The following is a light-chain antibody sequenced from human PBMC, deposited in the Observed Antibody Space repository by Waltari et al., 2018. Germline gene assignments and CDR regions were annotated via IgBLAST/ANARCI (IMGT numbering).Light chain of an antibody. J-gene: IGKJ4*01. V-gene: IGKV1-9*01. CDR2: AAS. CDR3: QQLNSYPLT. Sequence: IQLNQSPSSLSASVGDRVTITCRASQGISSYLAWYQQKTGKAPKLLIYAASTLQSGVPSRFSGSGSGTDFTLTISSLQPEDFATYYCQQLNSYPLTFGGGTKVEIK. CDR1: QGISSY.